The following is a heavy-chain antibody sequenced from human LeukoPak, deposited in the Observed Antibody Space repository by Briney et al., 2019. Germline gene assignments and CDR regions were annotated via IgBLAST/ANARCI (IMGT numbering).Heavy chain of an antibody. CDR3: ARYATMVRGVIPYFDY. CDR2: IYYSGST. CDR1: GGSISSYY. V-gene: IGHV4-59*01. J-gene: IGHJ4*02. Sequence: SETLSLTCTVSGGSISSYYWSWIRQPPGKGLEWIGYIYYSGSTNYNPSLKSRVTISVDTSKNQFSLKLSSVTAADTAVYYCARYATMVRGVIPYFDYWGQGTLVTVSS. D-gene: IGHD3-10*01.